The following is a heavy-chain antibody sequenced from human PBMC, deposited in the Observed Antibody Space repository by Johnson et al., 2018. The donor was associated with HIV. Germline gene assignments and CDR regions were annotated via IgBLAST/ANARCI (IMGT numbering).Heavy chain of an antibody. CDR1: RFTFDDYG. V-gene: IGHV3-20*04. CDR3: ARGAYSSSWHASDASDI. Sequence: VQLVESGGGVLPPRESLRLSCAASRFTFDDYGMTWVRHAPGKGLEWVAGIDWTGGRSGYADSVKGRFSISRDNGQNSLYLQMNSLRAEETALYYCARGAYSSSWHASDASDIWGQGTMVTVSS. CDR2: IDWTGGRS. D-gene: IGHD6-13*01. J-gene: IGHJ3*02.